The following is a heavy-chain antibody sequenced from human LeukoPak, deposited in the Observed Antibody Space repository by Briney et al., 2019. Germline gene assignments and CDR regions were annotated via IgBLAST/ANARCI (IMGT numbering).Heavy chain of an antibody. Sequence: PSETLSLTCTVSGGSIRSNYWGWIRQPPGKGLEWIGYMYYGGSTYHNPSLKSRVTISVDTSKNQFSLELNSVTAADTAVYYCARGYCRSSSCPSFDYWGQGTLVTVSS. CDR1: GGSIRSNY. J-gene: IGHJ4*02. CDR3: ARGYCRSSSCPSFDY. CDR2: MYYGGST. D-gene: IGHD2-2*01. V-gene: IGHV4-59*12.